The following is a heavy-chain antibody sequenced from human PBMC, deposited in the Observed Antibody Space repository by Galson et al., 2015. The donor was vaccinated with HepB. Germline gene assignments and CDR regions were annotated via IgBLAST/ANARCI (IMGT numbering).Heavy chain of an antibody. CDR1: GFTFSSYG. CDR3: AKDPRYCSSTSCFDGAYYYYYMDV. Sequence: SLRLSCAASGFTFSSYGMHWARQAPGKGLEWVAVISYDGSNKYYADSVKGRFTISRDNSKNTLYLQMNSLRAEDTAVYYCAKDPRYCSSTSCFDGAYYYYYMDVWGKGTTVTVSS. J-gene: IGHJ6*03. V-gene: IGHV3-30*18. D-gene: IGHD2-2*01. CDR2: ISYDGSNK.